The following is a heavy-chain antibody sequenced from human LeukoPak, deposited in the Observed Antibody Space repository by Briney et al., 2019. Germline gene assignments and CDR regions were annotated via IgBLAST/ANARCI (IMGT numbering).Heavy chain of an antibody. Sequence: GGSLRLSCAASGFTFSSYAMSWVRQAPGKGLEWVSGISGSGGSTYYADSVKGRFTISRDNSKNTLYLQMNSLGAEDTAVYYCAKDTRVASLFDYWGQGTLVTVSS. CDR1: GFTFSSYA. CDR3: AKDTRVASLFDY. J-gene: IGHJ4*02. V-gene: IGHV3-23*01. D-gene: IGHD2-15*01. CDR2: ISGSGGST.